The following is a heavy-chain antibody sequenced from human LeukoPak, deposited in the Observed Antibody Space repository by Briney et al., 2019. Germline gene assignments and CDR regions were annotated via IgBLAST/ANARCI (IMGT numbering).Heavy chain of an antibody. CDR1: GFTFSSYE. V-gene: IGHV3-48*03. D-gene: IGHD3-10*01. J-gene: IGHJ6*03. CDR3: ARGVGVAYYYYSMDV. Sequence: PGGSLRLSCAASGFTFSSYEMNWVRQAPGKGLEWVSCIDSGSTTIHYADSVKGRFTISRDNARNSLYLQMNSLRAEDTAFYYCARGVGVAYYYYSMDVWGTGTTVTVSS. CDR2: IDSGSTTI.